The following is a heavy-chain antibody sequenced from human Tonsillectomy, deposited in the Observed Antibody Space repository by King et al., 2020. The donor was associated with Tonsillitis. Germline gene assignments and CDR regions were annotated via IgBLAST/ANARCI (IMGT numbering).Heavy chain of an antibody. Sequence: VQLVESGGGVVRPGGSLRLSCAASGFTFDDYGMSWVRQAPGKGLEWVSGINWNGGSTGYADSVKGRFTISRDNAKNSLYLQMNSLRAEDTALYYCARPGVTMVRGVIITLHYFDYWGQGTLVTVSS. CDR2: INWNGGST. J-gene: IGHJ4*02. D-gene: IGHD3-10*01. CDR3: ARPGVTMVRGVIITLHYFDY. CDR1: GFTFDDYG. V-gene: IGHV3-20*04.